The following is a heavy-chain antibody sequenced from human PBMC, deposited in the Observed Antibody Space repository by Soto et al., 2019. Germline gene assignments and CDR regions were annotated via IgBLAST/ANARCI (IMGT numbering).Heavy chain of an antibody. Sequence: GGSLRLSCAASGFTFTRYSMNWVRQAPGKGLEWVSSISSTSSYIYYADSLKGRFTISRDNAKNSLYLQMSSLRAEDTAVYYCARAEGGCSSTSCHSYGMDVWGQGTTVTVSS. D-gene: IGHD2-2*01. CDR2: ISSTSSYI. V-gene: IGHV3-21*01. J-gene: IGHJ6*02. CDR1: GFTFTRYS. CDR3: ARAEGGCSSTSCHSYGMDV.